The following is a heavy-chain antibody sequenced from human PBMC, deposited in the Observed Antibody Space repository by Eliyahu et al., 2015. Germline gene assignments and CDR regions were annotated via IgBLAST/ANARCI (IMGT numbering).Heavy chain of an antibody. CDR3: ARYYSDRHY. V-gene: IGHV4-39*01. D-gene: IGHD4-17*01. CDR1: GDSLSRSTFY. CDR2: VYYTGRS. Sequence: QVQLQESGPGLVKPSETLSLTCIVSGDSLSRSTFYWGWIRQSPGKGLEWLGSVYYTGRSHYNPSLKSRVTISVDSSKNQFSLKLSSVTAADTAVYFCARYYSDRHYWGQGALVTVSS. J-gene: IGHJ4*02.